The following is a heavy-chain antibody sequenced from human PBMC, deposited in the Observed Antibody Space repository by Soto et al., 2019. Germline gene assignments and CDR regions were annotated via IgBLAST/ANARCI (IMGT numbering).Heavy chain of an antibody. J-gene: IGHJ5*02. V-gene: IGHV4-30-2*01. CDR3: ARVQGP. Sequence: TLSLTCAVSGGSISSCFYSWSWIRQPPGKGLEWIGYIYHSGSTHYNPSLKSRVTISVDRSKNQFSLKLSSVTAADTAVYYCARVQGPWGQGTLVTVSS. CDR1: GGSISSCFYS. CDR2: IYHSGST.